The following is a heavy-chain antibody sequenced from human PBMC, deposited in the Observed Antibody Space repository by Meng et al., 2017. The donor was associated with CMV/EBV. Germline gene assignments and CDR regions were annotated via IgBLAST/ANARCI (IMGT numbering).Heavy chain of an antibody. CDR3: ARLRFYYGSGSYYKGIYFNY. Sequence: GGSLRLSCAASGFTFSDYYMSWIRQAPGKALEWVSYISSSGSTIYYADSVKGRFTISRDNAKNSLYLQMNSLRAEDTAVYYCARLRFYYGSGSYYKGIYFNYWGQGTLVTVSS. V-gene: IGHV3-11*04. D-gene: IGHD3-10*01. CDR2: ISSSGSTI. J-gene: IGHJ4*02. CDR1: GFTFSDYY.